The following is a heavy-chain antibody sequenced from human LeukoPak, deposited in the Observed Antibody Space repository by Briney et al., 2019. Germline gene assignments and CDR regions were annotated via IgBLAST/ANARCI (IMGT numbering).Heavy chain of an antibody. Sequence: LGASVKVSCKASGYTFTGYYMHWVRQAPGQGLEWMGWINPNSGGTNYAQKFQGRVTMTRDTSISTAYMELSRLRSDDTAVYYCARAPINYYGSGSYYNPIYYFDYWGQGTLVTVSS. CDR1: GYTFTGYY. D-gene: IGHD3-10*01. V-gene: IGHV1-2*03. CDR2: INPNSGGT. J-gene: IGHJ4*02. CDR3: ARAPINYYGSGSYYNPIYYFDY.